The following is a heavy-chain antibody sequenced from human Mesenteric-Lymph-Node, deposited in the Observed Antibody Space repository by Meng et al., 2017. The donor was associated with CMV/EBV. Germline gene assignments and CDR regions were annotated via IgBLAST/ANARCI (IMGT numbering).Heavy chain of an antibody. CDR2: IDTAGDT. D-gene: IGHD6-6*01. J-gene: IGHJ4*02. Sequence: GGSLRLSCAASGFTFSSYDLHWVRQATGKGLEWVSGIDTAGDTYYPGSVKGRFTISRENAKNSLYLQMNSLRAGDTAVYYCVPLLGIAARQVGGYFDYWGQGTLVTVSS. CDR3: VPLLGIAARQVGGYFDY. CDR1: GFTFSSYD. V-gene: IGHV3-13*01.